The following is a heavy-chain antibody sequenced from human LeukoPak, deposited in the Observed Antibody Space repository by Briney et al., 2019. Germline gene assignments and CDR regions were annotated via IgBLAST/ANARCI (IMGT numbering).Heavy chain of an antibody. Sequence: SETLSLTCTVSGGSISSSSYYWGWIRQPPGKGLEWIGSIYYSGSTYYNPSLKSRVTISVDTSKNQFSLKLSSVTAADTAVYYCARLLRACSRYFDYWGQGTLVTVSS. CDR1: GGSISSSSYY. CDR2: IYYSGST. J-gene: IGHJ4*02. V-gene: IGHV4-39*01. CDR3: ARLLRACSRYFDY. D-gene: IGHD6-13*01.